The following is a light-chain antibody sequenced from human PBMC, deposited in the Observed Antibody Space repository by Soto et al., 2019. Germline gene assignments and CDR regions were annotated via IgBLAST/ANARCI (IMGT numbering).Light chain of an antibody. J-gene: IGLJ7*01. CDR3: SSYTSSSTLV. CDR1: SSDVGGYNS. Sequence: QSALTQPASVSGSPGQSITISCTGTSSDVGGYNSVSWYQQHPGRAPKLVIYDVSDRPSGVSNRFSGSKSGNTASLTISGLQSEDEADYYCSSYTSSSTLVVGGGTQLTVL. V-gene: IGLV2-14*01. CDR2: DVS.